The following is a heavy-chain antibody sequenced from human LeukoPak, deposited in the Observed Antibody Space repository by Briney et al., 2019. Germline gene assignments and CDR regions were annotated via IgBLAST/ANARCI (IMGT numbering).Heavy chain of an antibody. CDR3: ANEIRPNEY. CDR1: EVASSSHA. D-gene: IGHD4-17*01. V-gene: IGHV3-23*01. Sequence: GGSLRLSSAASEVASSSHAMTGVRQNPGKGLEWVSEISISGSQTYYVASVKGRFSISRDNSKNTLYLQMTSVRAEDTAVYYCANEIRPNEYRGQRTQVTVSS. J-gene: IGHJ4*02. CDR2: ISISGSQT.